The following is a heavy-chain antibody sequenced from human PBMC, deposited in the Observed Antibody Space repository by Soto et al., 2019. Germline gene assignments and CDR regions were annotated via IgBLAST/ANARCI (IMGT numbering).Heavy chain of an antibody. CDR3: ARDEGVASGN. Sequence: QVQLVQSGAEVKKPGASVKVSCRASGYTFSSSPLHWVRQAPGQRPEWMGWINTANDDTKYSQKFQDRVTLTRDTSASTAYMEVSSLTPEDTAEYYCARDEGVASGNWGQGTLVTVSS. V-gene: IGHV1-3*04. CDR2: INTANDDT. D-gene: IGHD5-12*01. J-gene: IGHJ4*02. CDR1: GYTFSSSP.